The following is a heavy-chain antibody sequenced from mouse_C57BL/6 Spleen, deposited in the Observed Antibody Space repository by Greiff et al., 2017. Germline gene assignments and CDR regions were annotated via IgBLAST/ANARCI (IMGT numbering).Heavy chain of an antibody. Sequence: VQLQQSGAELVRPGASVTLSCKASGYTFTDYEMHWVKQTPVHGLEWIGAIDPETGGTAYNQKFKGKAILTADKSSSTAYMELRSLTSEDSAVYYCTRLSRGNCPFDDWGQGTTLTVSS. CDR2: IDPETGGT. CDR1: GYTFTDYE. D-gene: IGHD2-1*01. V-gene: IGHV1-15*01. CDR3: TRLSRGNCPFDD. J-gene: IGHJ2*01.